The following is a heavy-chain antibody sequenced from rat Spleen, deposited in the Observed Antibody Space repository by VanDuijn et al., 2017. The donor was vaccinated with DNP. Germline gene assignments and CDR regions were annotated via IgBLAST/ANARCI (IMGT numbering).Heavy chain of an antibody. CDR3: ARRGHTTGLNWFAY. CDR1: GFTFSYYG. Sequence: EVQLVESGGGLVQPGRSLKLSCAASGFTFSYYGMAWVRQAPTKGLEWVASISTSGGSIYYRDSVKGRFTVSRDNAKITLYLQMDSLRSEDTATYYCARRGHTTGLNWFAYWGQGVMVTVSS. J-gene: IGHJ2*01. V-gene: IGHV5S13*01. CDR2: ISTSGGSI. D-gene: IGHD1-9*01.